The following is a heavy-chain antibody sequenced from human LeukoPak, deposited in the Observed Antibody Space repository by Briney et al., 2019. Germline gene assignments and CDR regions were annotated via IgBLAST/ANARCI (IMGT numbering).Heavy chain of an antibody. J-gene: IGHJ4*02. V-gene: IGHV3-30*18. D-gene: IGHD5-18*01. CDR1: GFTFSSYG. Sequence: GRSLRLSCAASGFTFSSYGMHWVRQAPGKGLEWVAVISYDGSNKYYADSVKGRFTISRDNSKNTLYLQMNSLRAEDTAVYYCAKGPYVDTAMPCDYWGQGTLVTVSS. CDR3: AKGPYVDTAMPCDY. CDR2: ISYDGSNK.